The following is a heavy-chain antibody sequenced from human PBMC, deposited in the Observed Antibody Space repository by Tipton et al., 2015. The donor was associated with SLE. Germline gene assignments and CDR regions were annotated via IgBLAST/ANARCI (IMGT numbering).Heavy chain of an antibody. CDR3: ARDLSIAAAGTFDY. CDR2: IYTSGST. D-gene: IGHD6-13*01. J-gene: IGHJ4*02. CDR1: GGSINSYY. Sequence: LRLSCTVSGGSINSYYWSWIRQPAGKGLEWIGRIYTSGSTNYNPSLKSRVTMSVDTSKNQFSLKLSSVTAADTAVYYCARDLSIAAAGTFDYWGQGTLVTVSS. V-gene: IGHV4-4*07.